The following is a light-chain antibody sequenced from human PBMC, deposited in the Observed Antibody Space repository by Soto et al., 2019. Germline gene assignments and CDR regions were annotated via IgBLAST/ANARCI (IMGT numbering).Light chain of an antibody. J-gene: IGKJ1*01. CDR2: GAS. Sequence: EIVFAQSPGTLSLSPGERATLSCRASQSVSNNYLAWYQPKPGKAPRLLIYGASNRATGIPDRLSGSGSGTDFTLTISRLEPEDFAVYYCQQYGSSGTFGQGTKVDIK. V-gene: IGKV3-20*01. CDR3: QQYGSSGT. CDR1: QSVSNNY.